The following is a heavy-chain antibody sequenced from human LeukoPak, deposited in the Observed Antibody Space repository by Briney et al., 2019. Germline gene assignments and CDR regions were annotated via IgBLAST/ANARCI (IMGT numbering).Heavy chain of an antibody. CDR3: AKDRYTYGNNGH. CDR1: GFTIGNFA. D-gene: IGHD4-23*01. CDR2: ISGSSDTT. J-gene: IGHJ4*02. V-gene: IGHV3-23*01. Sequence: PGGSLRLSCAASGFTIGNFAMTWVRQAPGKGLEWVSYISGSSDTTYYADSVKGRFTISRDNSKTTLYLQMNSLRAEDTAVYYCAKDRYTYGNNGHWGQGTLVTVSS.